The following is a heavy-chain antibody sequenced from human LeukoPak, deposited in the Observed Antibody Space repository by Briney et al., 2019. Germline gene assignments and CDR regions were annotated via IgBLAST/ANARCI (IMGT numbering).Heavy chain of an antibody. Sequence: GSLRLSCAASGFTVSSNYMSWVRQAPGKGLEWVSVIYSGGSTYYADSVKGRFTISRDNSKNTLYLQMNSLRAEDTAVYYCAKGASARLYYFDYWGQGTLVTVSS. CDR1: GFTVSSNY. CDR2: IYSGGST. J-gene: IGHJ4*02. CDR3: AKGASARLYYFDY. V-gene: IGHV3-53*01.